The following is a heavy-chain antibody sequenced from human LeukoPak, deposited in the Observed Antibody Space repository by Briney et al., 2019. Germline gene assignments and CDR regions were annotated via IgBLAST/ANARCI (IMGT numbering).Heavy chain of an antibody. CDR1: GFTFSSHW. V-gene: IGHV3-7*01. CDR2: IKQDGSEK. J-gene: IGHJ4*02. D-gene: IGHD1-14*01. CDR3: ARGGNHAGPGY. Sequence: GGSLRLSCAASGFTFSSHWMSWVRQAPGKGLEWVANIKQDGSEKYYVDSVKGRFTISRDNAKNSLYLQMNSLRAEDTAVYYCARGGNHAGPGYWGQGTLVTVSS.